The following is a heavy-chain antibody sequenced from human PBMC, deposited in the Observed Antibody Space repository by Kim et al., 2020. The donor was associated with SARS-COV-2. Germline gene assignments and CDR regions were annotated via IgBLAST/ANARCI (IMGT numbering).Heavy chain of an antibody. D-gene: IGHD1-1*01. J-gene: IGHJ6*02. Sequence: SETLSLTCTVSGGSISSGDFYWSWIRQHPEKGLEWVGYIHYSGNTYYNPSLESRVTVSVDTSKNQFSLKLSSVTAADTAVYFCARERLNPHGSNYYYGMDVWGQGTTVTVSS. CDR1: GGSISSGDFY. V-gene: IGHV4-31*03. CDR2: IHYSGNT. CDR3: ARERLNPHGSNYYYGMDV.